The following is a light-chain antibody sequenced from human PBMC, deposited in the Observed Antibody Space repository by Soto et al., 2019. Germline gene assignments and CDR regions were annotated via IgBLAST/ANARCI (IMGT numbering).Light chain of an antibody. J-gene: IGKJ4*01. V-gene: IGKV1-39*01. CDR2: GAS. CDR1: QNINNY. CDR3: QKYNSAPLT. Sequence: DIQMTQSPSSLSASVGDRVTITCRTSQNINNYLNWYQQKPGKAPKLLIYGASSLQTGVPSRFSGSGSGTDFTLTISSLQPEDVATYYCQKYNSAPLTFGGGTKVDNK.